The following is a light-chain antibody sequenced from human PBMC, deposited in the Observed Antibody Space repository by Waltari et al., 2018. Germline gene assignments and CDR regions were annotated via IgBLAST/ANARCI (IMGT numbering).Light chain of an antibody. V-gene: IGLV1-47*01. CDR1: SSNIGSNY. J-gene: IGLJ2*01. Sequence: QSVLTQPPSASGTPGQRATISCSGRSSNIGSNYVYWYQQLPGTAPKLLIYRNNQRPSGVPDRFSGSKSGTSASLAISGLRSEDEADYYCAAWDDSLSGPVFGGGTKLTVL. CDR2: RNN. CDR3: AAWDDSLSGPV.